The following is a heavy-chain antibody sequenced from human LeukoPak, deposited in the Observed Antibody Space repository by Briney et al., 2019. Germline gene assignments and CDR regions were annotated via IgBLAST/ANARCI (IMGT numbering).Heavy chain of an antibody. D-gene: IGHD3-9*01. Sequence: SETLSLTCTVSGGSISSYYWSWIRQPPGKGLEGIGYIYYSWSTNYNPSLKSRVTISVDTSKNQFSLKLSSVTAADTAVYYCARVTTRDYDILPGYENWFDPWGKGTLVTVSS. CDR1: GGSISSYY. V-gene: IGHV4-59*01. CDR2: IYYSWST. J-gene: IGHJ5*02. CDR3: ARVTTRDYDILPGYENWFDP.